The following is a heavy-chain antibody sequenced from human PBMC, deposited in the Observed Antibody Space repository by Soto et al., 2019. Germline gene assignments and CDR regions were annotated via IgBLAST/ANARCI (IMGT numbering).Heavy chain of an antibody. CDR1: GFTFSSYA. CDR2: ISYDGSNK. D-gene: IGHD3-3*01. J-gene: IGHJ5*02. V-gene: IGHV3-30-3*01. Sequence: QVQLVESGGGVVQPGRSLRLSCAASGFTFSSYAMHWFRQAPGKGLEWVAVISYDGSNKYYADSVKGRFTISRDNSKNTLYLRMNSLRAEDTAVYYCAGPTGHDLWGGFDPWGQGTLVTVSS. CDR3: AGPTGHDLWGGFDP.